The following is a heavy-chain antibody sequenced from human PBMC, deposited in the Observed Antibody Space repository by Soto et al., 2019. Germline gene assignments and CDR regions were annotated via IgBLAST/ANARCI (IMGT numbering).Heavy chain of an antibody. J-gene: IGHJ4*02. Sequence: ASVKVSCKASGGTFSSYAISWVRQAPGQGLEWMGGIIPIFGTANYAQKFQGRVTITADESTSTAYMELSSLRSEDTAVYYCARSGSVVHVYFDYWGQGTLVTVSS. V-gene: IGHV1-69*13. CDR1: GGTFSSYA. CDR2: IIPIFGTA. D-gene: IGHD3-10*01. CDR3: ARSGSVVHVYFDY.